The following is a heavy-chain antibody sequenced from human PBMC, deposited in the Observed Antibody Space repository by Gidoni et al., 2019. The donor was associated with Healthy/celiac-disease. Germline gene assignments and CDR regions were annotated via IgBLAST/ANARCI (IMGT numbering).Heavy chain of an antibody. CDR1: VFTFRGYA. J-gene: IGHJ4*02. CDR3: VKVVSRRGYDLG. CDR2: ISSNGGST. D-gene: IGHD5-12*01. V-gene: IGHV3-64D*06. Sequence: EVQLVESGGCLVQPGGSLRLSCSASVFTFRGYAMHWVRQAPGKGLEYVSAISSNGGSTYYADSVKGRFTISRDNSKNTLYLQMSSLRAEDTAVYYCVKVVSRRGYDLGWGQGTLVTVSS.